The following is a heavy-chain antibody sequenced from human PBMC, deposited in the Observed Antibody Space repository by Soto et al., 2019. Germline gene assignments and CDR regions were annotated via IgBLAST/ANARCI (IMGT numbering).Heavy chain of an antibody. D-gene: IGHD2-2*01. CDR3: ARVYCSSTSCYWYYYYGMDV. CDR2: IWYDGSNK. V-gene: IGHV3-33*01. J-gene: IGHJ6*02. CDR1: GFTLSSYG. Sequence: GGSLRLSCAASGFTLSSYGMHWVGQAPGKGLEWVAVIWYDGSNKYYVDSVKGRFTISRDNSKNTLYLQMNSLRAEDTAVYYCARVYCSSTSCYWYYYYGMDVWGQGTTVTVSS.